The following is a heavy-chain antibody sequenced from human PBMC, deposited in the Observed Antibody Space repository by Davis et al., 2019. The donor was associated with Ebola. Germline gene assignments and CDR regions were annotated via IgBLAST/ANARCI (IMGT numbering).Heavy chain of an antibody. CDR2: ISGSGGST. D-gene: IGHD6-13*01. CDR1: GFTFSDYY. Sequence: GESLKISCAASGFTFSDYYMSWVRQAPGKGLEWVSAISGSGGSTYYADSVKGRFTISRDNSKNTLYLQMNSLRAEDTAVYYCQTKYSSSWTTFDYWGQGTLVTVSS. CDR3: QTKYSSSWTTFDY. J-gene: IGHJ4*02. V-gene: IGHV3-23*01.